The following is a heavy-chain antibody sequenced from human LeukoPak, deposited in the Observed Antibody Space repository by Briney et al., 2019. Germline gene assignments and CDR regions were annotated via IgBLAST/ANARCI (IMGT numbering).Heavy chain of an antibody. J-gene: IGHJ6*02. CDR3: ARALRTISGMDV. V-gene: IGHV1-2*02. Sequence: ASVKVSCKSSGYILTAYYIHWVRQAPGQGLEWLGWMNPHSGGTNYAQNFRGRVTMTTDTSINTAYMELTGLTPDDTALYYCARALRTISGMDVWGQGTTVAVPS. CDR1: GYILTAYY. CDR2: MNPHSGGT. D-gene: IGHD2-2*01.